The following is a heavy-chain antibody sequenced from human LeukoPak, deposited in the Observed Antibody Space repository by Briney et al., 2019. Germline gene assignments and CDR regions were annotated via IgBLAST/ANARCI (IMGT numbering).Heavy chain of an antibody. J-gene: IGHJ4*02. V-gene: IGHV4-31*03. Sequence: SETLSLTCSVSGDSISSGDYYWSWIRQFPGKGLEWIGYMSYSGSTYYNPSLKSRITISVDTSKNQFSLKLSSVTAADTAVYYCARYNCGSGSYSAFDYWGQGTLVTVSS. D-gene: IGHD3-10*01. CDR2: MSYSGST. CDR1: GDSISSGDYY. CDR3: ARYNCGSGSYSAFDY.